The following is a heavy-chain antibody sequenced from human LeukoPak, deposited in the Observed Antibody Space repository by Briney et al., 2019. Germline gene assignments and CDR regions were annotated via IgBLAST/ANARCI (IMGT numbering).Heavy chain of an antibody. J-gene: IGHJ3*02. CDR3: ARGLTYCGGDCYPGSAFDI. CDR2: IYYSGST. Sequence: PSETLSLTCTVSGVSISSYYWSWIRQPPGKGLEWIGYIYYSGSTNYNPSLKSRVTISVDTSKNQFSLKLSSVTAADTAVYYCARGLTYCGGDCYPGSAFDIWGQGTMVTVSS. V-gene: IGHV4-59*01. CDR1: GVSISSYY. D-gene: IGHD2-21*02.